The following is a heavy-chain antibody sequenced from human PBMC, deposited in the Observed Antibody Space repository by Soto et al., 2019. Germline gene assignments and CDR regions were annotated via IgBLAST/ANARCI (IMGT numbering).Heavy chain of an antibody. V-gene: IGHV3-7*05. Sequence: GGSLRLSCAASGFTFSSYWMSWVRQAPGKGLEWVANIKQDGSEKYYVDSVKGRFTISRDNAKNSLYLQMNSLRAEDTAVYYCARDGEYYYDSSGYRPNDAFDIWGQGTMVTVSS. CDR1: GFTFSSYW. D-gene: IGHD3-22*01. CDR3: ARDGEYYYDSSGYRPNDAFDI. J-gene: IGHJ3*02. CDR2: IKQDGSEK.